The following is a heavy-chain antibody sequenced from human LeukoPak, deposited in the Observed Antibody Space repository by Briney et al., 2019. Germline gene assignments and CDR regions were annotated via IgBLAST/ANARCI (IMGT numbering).Heavy chain of an antibody. Sequence: PGRSLTLSCAASGFILTSFAMSCVRHAPGMGPELVSALSGSVGRTYYADSVTGRFTISRDNSKTTLYLQMNSLRAEDTAVYYCAKRIYDILTGQTCFDYWGQGTLVTVSS. V-gene: IGHV3-23*01. CDR3: AKRIYDILTGQTCFDY. D-gene: IGHD3-9*01. CDR2: LSGSVGRT. CDR1: GFILTSFA. J-gene: IGHJ4*02.